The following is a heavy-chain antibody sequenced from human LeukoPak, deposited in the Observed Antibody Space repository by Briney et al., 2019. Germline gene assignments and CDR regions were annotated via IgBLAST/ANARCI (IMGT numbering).Heavy chain of an antibody. CDR2: NACSRST. V-gene: IGHV4-30-4*01. CDR3: AKYLTVTTSNYYYYYGMDV. Sequence: SETLSLSCAVSGGSISSVDYSWRWIRQRQGKGLVWVGYNACSRSTYYNPSLKSRVSMSGDTSKNQFSLKLSSVTAADTAVYYCAKYLTVTTSNYYYYYGMDVWGQGNTVTVSS. CDR1: GGSISSVDYS. D-gene: IGHD4-17*01. J-gene: IGHJ6*02.